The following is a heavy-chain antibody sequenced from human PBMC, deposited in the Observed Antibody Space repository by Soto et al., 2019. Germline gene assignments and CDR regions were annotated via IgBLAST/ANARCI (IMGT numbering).Heavy chain of an antibody. J-gene: IGHJ6*02. Sequence: QVQQVQSGAEVKKPGSSVKVSCKASGGTFSSYAISWVRQAPGQGLEWMGGIIPIFGTADYAQKFQGRVTITTDESTSTSYVVLSSLRSEDAAVYYRPKNPEYSYYGLDVWGQGTTVTVSS. CDR2: IIPIFGTA. CDR3: PKNPEYSYYGLDV. V-gene: IGHV1-69*05. D-gene: IGHD6-6*01. CDR1: GGTFSSYA.